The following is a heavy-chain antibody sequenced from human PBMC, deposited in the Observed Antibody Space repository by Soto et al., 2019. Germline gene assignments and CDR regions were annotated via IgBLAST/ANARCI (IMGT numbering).Heavy chain of an antibody. CDR2: INPSGGST. Sequence: QVQLVQSGAEVKKPGASVKVSCKASGYTFTSYYMHWVRQAPGQGLEWMGIINPSGGSTSYAQKLRGRCTMTRDTSTSTVYMELSSLRSEDTAVYYCARVYCSGGSCYGIDYWGQGTLVTVSS. D-gene: IGHD2-15*01. CDR1: GYTFTSYY. V-gene: IGHV1-46*04. CDR3: ARVYCSGGSCYGIDY. J-gene: IGHJ4*02.